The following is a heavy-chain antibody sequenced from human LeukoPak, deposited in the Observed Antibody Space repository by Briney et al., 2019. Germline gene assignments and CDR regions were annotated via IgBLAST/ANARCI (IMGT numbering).Heavy chain of an antibody. CDR3: ARDPSSGYYLYFDY. V-gene: IGHV3-48*01. D-gene: IGHD3-22*01. CDR2: ISSSSINI. Sequence: PGGSLRLSCAASGFTFSDYSMNWVRQAPGKGLEWISYISSSSINIHYGDSVKGRFTISRDNAENSLYLQMNSLRPDDTAVYYCARDPSSGYYLYFDYWGQGTLLTVSS. CDR1: GFTFSDYS. J-gene: IGHJ4*02.